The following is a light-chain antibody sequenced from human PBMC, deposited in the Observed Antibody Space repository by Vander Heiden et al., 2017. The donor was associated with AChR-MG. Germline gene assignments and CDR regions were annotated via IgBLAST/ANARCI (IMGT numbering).Light chain of an antibody. CDR2: MIN. CDR3: AAWDDNLSSWV. Sequence: QSVLIQPPSASGTPGQRVTIPCCGSNYNVGNKDVYWYQQLPGTAPKLLIYMINQRPSGVPDRFSGSKSGTSASLAISGLRSEDEADYYCAAWDDNLSSWVFGGGTKLTVL. CDR1: NYNVGNKD. J-gene: IGLJ3*02. V-gene: IGLV1-47*01.